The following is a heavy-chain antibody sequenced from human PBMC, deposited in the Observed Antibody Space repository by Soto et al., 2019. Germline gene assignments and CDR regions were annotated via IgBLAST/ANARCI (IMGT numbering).Heavy chain of an antibody. V-gene: IGHV3-53*04. CDR3: ARVATTIARDWYFDL. CDR2: IYSGGST. CDR1: GFTVSSNY. J-gene: IGHJ2*01. D-gene: IGHD4-4*01. Sequence: GGSLRLSCAASGFTVSSNYMSWVRQAPGKGLEWVSVIYSGGSTYYADSVKGRFTISRHNSKNTLYLQMNSLRAEDTAVYYCARVATTIARDWYFDLWGRGTLVTVSS.